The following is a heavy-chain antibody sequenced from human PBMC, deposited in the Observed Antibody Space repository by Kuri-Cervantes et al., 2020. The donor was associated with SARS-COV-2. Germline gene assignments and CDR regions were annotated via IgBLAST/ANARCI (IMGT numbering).Heavy chain of an antibody. CDR1: RYTFTSYY. Sequence: ASVKVSCKASRYTFTSYYMHWVRQAPGQGLEWIGIINPSGGSTSYAQKFQGRVTMTRDTSTSTVYMELSSLRSEDTAVYYCARDVFPAYYYDSSGPTPGMWWGQGTLVTVSS. CDR3: ARDVFPAYYYDSSGPTPGMW. CDR2: INPSGGST. V-gene: IGHV1-46*01. J-gene: IGHJ4*02. D-gene: IGHD3-22*01.